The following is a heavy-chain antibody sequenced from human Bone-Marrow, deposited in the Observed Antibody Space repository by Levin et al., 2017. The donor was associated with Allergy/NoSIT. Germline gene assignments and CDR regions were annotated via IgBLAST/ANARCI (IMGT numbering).Heavy chain of an antibody. CDR1: GFTFDDSG. CDR3: LRVQAPPSGGYHLAVAGAFAA. J-gene: IGHJ5*02. CDR2: INWNGGST. D-gene: IGHD6-19*01. V-gene: IGHV3-20*04. Sequence: PGGSLRLSCAASGFTFDDSGMSWVRQAPGKGLEWVSGINWNGGSTGYADSVKGRFTISRDNGKKSLYLQMSSLRAEDTALYYCLRVQAPPSGGYHLAVAGAFAAWGQGILVTVSS.